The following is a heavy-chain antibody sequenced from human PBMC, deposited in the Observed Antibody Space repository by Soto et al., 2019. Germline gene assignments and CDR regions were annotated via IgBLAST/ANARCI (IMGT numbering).Heavy chain of an antibody. Sequence: GGSLRLSCAASGFTFSSYAMSWVRQAPGKGLEWVSAISGSGGSNYYAGSVKGRFTISGDNSKNTLYLQMNSLRAEDTAVYYCAKDLGYSGYDSDYWGQGTLVTVSS. D-gene: IGHD5-12*01. V-gene: IGHV3-23*01. CDR2: ISGSGGSN. J-gene: IGHJ4*02. CDR3: AKDLGYSGYDSDY. CDR1: GFTFSSYA.